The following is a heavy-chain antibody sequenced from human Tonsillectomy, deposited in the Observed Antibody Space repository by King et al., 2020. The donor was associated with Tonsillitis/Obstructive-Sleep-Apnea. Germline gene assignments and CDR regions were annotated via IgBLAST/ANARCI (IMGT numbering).Heavy chain of an antibody. J-gene: IGHJ4*02. CDR2: ISGDGDNT. CDR1: GFTFDDYA. D-gene: IGHD6-19*01. Sequence: DVQLVESGGGVVQLGGSLRLSCAASGFTFDDYAMHWVRQAPGKGLEWVSLISGDGDNTYYADSVKGRFTISRDNSKNSLYLQMNSLRTEDTALYYCAKGSSGWWVADYWGQGTLVTVSS. CDR3: AKGSSGWWVADY. V-gene: IGHV3-43*02.